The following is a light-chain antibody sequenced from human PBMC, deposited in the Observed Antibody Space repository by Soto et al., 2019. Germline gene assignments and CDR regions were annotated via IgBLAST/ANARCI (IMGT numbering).Light chain of an antibody. V-gene: IGKV1-5*01. Sequence: DSQMTQSPSTVSASVGDRVTITCRASQSISSWLAWYQQKPGKAPKLLIYDASSLESGVPSRFSGSGSGTEFTLTLRSLQPDDSATYYYEPYNSYSQTFGQGTKVDIK. CDR1: QSISSW. CDR2: DAS. J-gene: IGKJ1*01. CDR3: EPYNSYSQT.